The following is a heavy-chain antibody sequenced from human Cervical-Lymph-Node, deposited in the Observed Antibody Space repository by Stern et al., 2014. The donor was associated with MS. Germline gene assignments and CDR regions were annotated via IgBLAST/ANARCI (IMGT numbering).Heavy chain of an antibody. Sequence: QVQLMQSGAEVKKPGASVKVSCEASGYTFNRYYMHWVRQAPGQGLEWMGMINPNGGSTNYAQKFQGRVTMTRDTSTSTVYMELNSLRSDDTATYYCARDAHGDSLDYWGQGTLVTVSS. CDR1: GYTFNRYY. V-gene: IGHV1-46*02. CDR2: INPNGGST. CDR3: ARDAHGDSLDY. J-gene: IGHJ4*02. D-gene: IGHD4-17*01.